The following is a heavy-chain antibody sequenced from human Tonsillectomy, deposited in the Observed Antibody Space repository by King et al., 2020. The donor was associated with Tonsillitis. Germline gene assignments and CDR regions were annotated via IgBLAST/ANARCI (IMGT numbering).Heavy chain of an antibody. J-gene: IGHJ5*02. Sequence: DVQLVESGGGLVKPGGSLRLSCAASGFTFSSYSMNWVRQAPGKGLEWVSSISSSSSYIYYADSVKGRFTISRDNAKNSLYLQMNSLRAEDTAVYYCARDLGWGYCSSTSCPQPNWFDPWGQGTLVTVSS. D-gene: IGHD2-2*01. CDR1: GFTFSSYS. CDR3: ARDLGWGYCSSTSCPQPNWFDP. CDR2: ISSSSSYI. V-gene: IGHV3-21*01.